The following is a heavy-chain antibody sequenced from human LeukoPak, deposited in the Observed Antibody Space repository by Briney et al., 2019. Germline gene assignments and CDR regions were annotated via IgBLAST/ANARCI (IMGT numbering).Heavy chain of an antibody. V-gene: IGHV3-49*04. J-gene: IGHJ4*02. Sequence: GGSLRLSCTGSGFTFGDYAMNWVRQAPGKGLEWGGFIRSKNYGGTTEYAASVNGRFTISRDDSRSIAYQQMHSLKTEDTAVYYCTRVIVATKDYWGQGTLVTVSS. CDR3: TRVIVATKDY. D-gene: IGHD5-12*01. CDR2: IRSKNYGGTT. CDR1: GFTFGDYA.